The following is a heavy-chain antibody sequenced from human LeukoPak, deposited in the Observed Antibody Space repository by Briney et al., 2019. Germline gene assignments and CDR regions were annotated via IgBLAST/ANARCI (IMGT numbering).Heavy chain of an antibody. CDR2: IRSQANSYAT. V-gene: IGHV3-73*01. J-gene: IGHJ6*02. CDR1: GFTFSGSA. Sequence: PGGSLRLSCAASGFTFSGSAMHWVRQASGKGLEWVGRIRSQANSYATAYAASVKGRFTISRDDSKNTAYLQMDSLKTEDTAVYYCTRVYSALPMDGMDVWGQGTTVTVSS. D-gene: IGHD2-21*01. CDR3: TRVYSALPMDGMDV.